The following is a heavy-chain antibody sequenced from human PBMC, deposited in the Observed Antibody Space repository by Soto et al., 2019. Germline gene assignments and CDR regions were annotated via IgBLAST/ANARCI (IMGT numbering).Heavy chain of an antibody. J-gene: IGHJ6*02. CDR3: ARQGFGTIHGLVDV. CDR2: VYSNGGT. V-gene: IGHV4-59*08. CDR1: GGFIGNYH. Sequence: QVPVQESGPGLVKPSETLSLTCTVSGGFIGNYHRSWFLLPPGKGLEWIGYVYSNGGTSYNPSLKSRITISIDASKSQFSPKVNSVTAADTAVYYCARQGFGTIHGLVDVWGQGTTVTVS. D-gene: IGHD3-10*01.